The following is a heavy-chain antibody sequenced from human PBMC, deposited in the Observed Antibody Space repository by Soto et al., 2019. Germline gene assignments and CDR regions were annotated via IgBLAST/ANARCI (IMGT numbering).Heavy chain of an antibody. CDR2: IYYSGST. CDR3: ARLRGQWPTFYDS. CDR1: GGSISTYF. V-gene: IGHV4-59*08. J-gene: IGHJ4*02. D-gene: IGHD6-19*01. Sequence: QVQLQESGPGLVKPSETLSLNCTVSGGSISTYFWTWIRQPPGKGLEWIGYIYYSGSTEYNASLKSRVTISVDTSKNQFSLRLASVTAADTAVYYCARLRGQWPTFYDSWGQGARVTVSS.